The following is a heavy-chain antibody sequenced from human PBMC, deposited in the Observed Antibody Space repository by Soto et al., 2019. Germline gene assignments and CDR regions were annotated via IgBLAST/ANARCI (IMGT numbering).Heavy chain of an antibody. D-gene: IGHD5-12*01. CDR2: ISAYNGNT. J-gene: IGHJ6*02. Sequence: GGPGEVSRQASGFTFSSYCFSWGGQAPGQGLEWMGWISAYNGNTNYAQKLQGRVTMTTDTSTGTAYMELRSLRSDDTAVYYCARTRGYAYYYYGMDVWGQGTTVTVSS. V-gene: IGHV1-18*01. CDR3: ARTRGYAYYYYGMDV. CDR1: GFTFSSYC.